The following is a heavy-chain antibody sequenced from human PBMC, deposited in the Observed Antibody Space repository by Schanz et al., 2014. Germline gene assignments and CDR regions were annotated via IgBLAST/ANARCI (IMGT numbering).Heavy chain of an antibody. CDR1: GFSFTTYA. D-gene: IGHD3-10*01. Sequence: EVQLLESGGGLVQPGGSLRLSCASSGFSFTTYAMSWVRQAPGKGLEWVSSISSGGGSTYYADSVKGRFTISRDNSKNTLYLQMNSLRAGDAAVYYCAKGRFGELSAFDIWGQGTIVTVSS. V-gene: IGHV3-23*01. CDR3: AKGRFGELSAFDI. J-gene: IGHJ3*02. CDR2: ISSGGGST.